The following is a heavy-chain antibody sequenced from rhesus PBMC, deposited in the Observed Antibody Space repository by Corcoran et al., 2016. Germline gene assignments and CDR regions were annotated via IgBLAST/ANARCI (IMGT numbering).Heavy chain of an antibody. CDR3: ARVYYYDSGYYHYFDY. CDR1: GYTFTDYY. D-gene: IGHD3-28*01. CDR2: INPYNGNT. V-gene: IGHV1S2*01. Sequence: QVQLVQSGAEVKKPGSSVKVSYKASGYTFTDYYMHWVRQAPRPGLEGMGWINPYNGNTKYAQKFQGRVTMTRDTSTSTAYMELSSLRSEDTAVYYCARVYYYDSGYYHYFDYWGQGVLVTVSS. J-gene: IGHJ4*01.